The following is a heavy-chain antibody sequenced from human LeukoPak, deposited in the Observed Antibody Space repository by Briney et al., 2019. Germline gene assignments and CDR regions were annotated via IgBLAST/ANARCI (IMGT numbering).Heavy chain of an antibody. CDR3: ARDPYSGNYGAYYYYYMDV. V-gene: IGHV4-34*01. CDR2: INHSGST. CDR1: GGSFSGYY. J-gene: IGHJ6*03. Sequence: SETLSLTCAVYGGSFSGYYWTWIRQPPGKGLEWIGEINHSGSTNYNPSLKSRVTISVDTSKNQFSLKLSSVTAADTAVYYCARDPYSGNYGAYYYYYMDVWGKGTTVTISS. D-gene: IGHD1-26*01.